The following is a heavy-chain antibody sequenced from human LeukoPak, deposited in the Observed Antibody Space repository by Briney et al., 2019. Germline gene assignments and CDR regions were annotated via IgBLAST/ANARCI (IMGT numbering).Heavy chain of an antibody. V-gene: IGHV4-39*07. CDR2: INHSGSS. J-gene: IGHJ1*01. CDR1: GGSISSTSYY. CDR3: ARGEDGDYYFQH. D-gene: IGHD4-17*01. Sequence: ASDTLSLTCTVSGGSISSTSYYWGWIRQPPGKGLEWIGEINHSGSSNYNPSLKSRVTISVDTSKNQFSLKLSSVTAADAAVYYCARGEDGDYYFQHWGQGTLVTVSS.